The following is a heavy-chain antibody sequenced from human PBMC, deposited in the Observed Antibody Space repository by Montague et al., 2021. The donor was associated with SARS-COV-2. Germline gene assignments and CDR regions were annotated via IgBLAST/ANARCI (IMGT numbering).Heavy chain of an antibody. J-gene: IGHJ5*02. Sequence: TLSLTCTVSGGSISSDYYYWSWIRQHPGKGLEWIGYIYYSGSTYYKPSLKSRVTISVDTSKNQFSLKLNSVTAADTAVYYCAKIREQLVRRWFDPWGQGTLVTVSS. CDR2: IYYSGST. D-gene: IGHD6-13*01. V-gene: IGHV4-31*03. CDR3: AKIREQLVRRWFDP. CDR1: GGSISSDYYY.